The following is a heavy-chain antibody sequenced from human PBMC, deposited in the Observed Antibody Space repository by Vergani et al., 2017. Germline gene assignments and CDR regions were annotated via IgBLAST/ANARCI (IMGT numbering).Heavy chain of an antibody. D-gene: IGHD3-3*01. CDR2: ISSSGSTI. J-gene: IGHJ3*02. Sequence: QVQLVESGGGLVKPGGSLRLSCAASGFTFSDYYMSWIRQAPRKGLEWVSYISSSGSTIYYADSVKGRFTISRDNAKNSLYLQMNSLRAEDTAVYYCASPNSEDFWSGYSDDAFDIWGQGTMVTVSS. CDR1: GFTFSDYY. CDR3: ASPNSEDFWSGYSDDAFDI. V-gene: IGHV3-11*01.